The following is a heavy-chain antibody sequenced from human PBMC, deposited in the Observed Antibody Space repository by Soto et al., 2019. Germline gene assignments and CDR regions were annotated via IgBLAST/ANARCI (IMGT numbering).Heavy chain of an antibody. J-gene: IGHJ4*02. D-gene: IGHD3-16*01. CDR3: AKTYGFLGGYYFDY. CDR1: GYTFTNYY. V-gene: IGHV1-46*01. CDR2: INPSGGST. Sequence: QVQLVQSGAEVKKPGASAKISCEASGYTFTNYYIHWVRQAPGQGLEWMAVINPSGGSTRYAQKFQGRVTMTRDTSTSTVYMELSSLRSEDTAVYYCAKTYGFLGGYYFDYWGQGTLVTVSS.